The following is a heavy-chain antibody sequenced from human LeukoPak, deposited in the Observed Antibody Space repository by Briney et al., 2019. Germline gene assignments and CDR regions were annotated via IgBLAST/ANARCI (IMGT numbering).Heavy chain of an antibody. CDR2: ISGSGGST. D-gene: IGHD6-19*01. V-gene: IGHV3-23*01. CDR3: AKDRRIAVAGTMVDY. J-gene: IGHJ4*02. Sequence: GGSLRLSCAASGFTFSSYAVSWVRQAPGKGLEWVSAISGSGGSTYYADSVKGRFTISRDNSKNTLYLQMSSLRAEDTAVYYCAKDRRIAVAGTMVDYWGQGILVTVST. CDR1: GFTFSSYA.